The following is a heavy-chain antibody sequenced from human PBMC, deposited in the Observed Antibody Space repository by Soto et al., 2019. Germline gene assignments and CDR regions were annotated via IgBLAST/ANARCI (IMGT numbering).Heavy chain of an antibody. V-gene: IGHV4-34*01. CDR3: ARVRSYYYGSGSFYYFDY. CDR2: INHSGST. Sequence: QVQLQQWGAGLLKPSETLSLSCAVYGGSFSGYYWSWIRQPPGKGLEWIGEINHSGSTNYNPSRKSRVTISVDTSKNQFSLKLSSVPAADTAVYYCARVRSYYYGSGSFYYFDYWGQGAQVTVSS. D-gene: IGHD3-10*01. J-gene: IGHJ4*02. CDR1: GGSFSGYY.